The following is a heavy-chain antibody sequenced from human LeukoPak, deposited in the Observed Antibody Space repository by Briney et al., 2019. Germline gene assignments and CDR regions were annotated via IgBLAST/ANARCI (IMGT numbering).Heavy chain of an antibody. D-gene: IGHD6-13*01. Sequence: GGSLRLSCAASGFIFNSYGMHWVRQAPGKGLEWVAVIWYDGSKKYYADSVKGRFTISRDNSKNTLYLPMNSLRAEDTAVYYCAKGIGAAADSLHYWGQGTLVTVSS. V-gene: IGHV3-33*06. CDR2: IWYDGSKK. CDR3: AKGIGAAADSLHY. J-gene: IGHJ4*02. CDR1: GFIFNSYG.